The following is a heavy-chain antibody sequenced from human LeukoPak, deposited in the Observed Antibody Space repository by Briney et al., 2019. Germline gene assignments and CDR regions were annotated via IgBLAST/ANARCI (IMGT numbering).Heavy chain of an antibody. J-gene: IGHJ4*02. CDR1: GYTFTSYG. CDR3: ARDLEVYWKGQPRIGY. CDR2: ISAYNGNT. V-gene: IGHV1-18*04. D-gene: IGHD1-26*01. Sequence: AAPVKVSCKASGYTFTSYGISWVRQAPGQGLEWMGWISAYNGNTNYAQKLQGRVTMTTDTSTSTAYMELRSLRSDDTAVYYCARDLEVYWKGQPRIGYWGQGTLVTVSS.